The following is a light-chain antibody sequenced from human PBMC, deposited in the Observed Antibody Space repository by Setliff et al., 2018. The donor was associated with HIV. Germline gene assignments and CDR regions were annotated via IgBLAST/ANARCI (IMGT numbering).Light chain of an antibody. CDR3: CSYTSYSTLYV. CDR1: SSDIGTYNY. J-gene: IGLJ1*01. Sequence: QSALTQPASVSGSPGQSITISCIGSSSDIGTYNYVSWYQQHPGRAPKLLIYGVSRRPSGVSDRFSGSKSGNSASLTISGLQAEDEADYYCCSYTSYSTLYVFGGGTKV. CDR2: GVS. V-gene: IGLV2-14*01.